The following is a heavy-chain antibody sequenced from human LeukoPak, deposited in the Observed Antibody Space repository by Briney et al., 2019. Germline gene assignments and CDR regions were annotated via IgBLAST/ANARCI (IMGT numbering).Heavy chain of an antibody. V-gene: IGHV4-38-2*02. CDR3: ARGGDLDY. Sequence: SETLSLTCSVSGYSISSGYYWGWIRQPPGKGLEWIGYIYHSGSTYYNPSLKSRVTISVDTSKNQFSLKLSSVTAADTAVYYCARGGDLDYWGQGTLVTVSS. CDR1: GYSISSGYY. D-gene: IGHD3-16*01. CDR2: IYHSGST. J-gene: IGHJ4*02.